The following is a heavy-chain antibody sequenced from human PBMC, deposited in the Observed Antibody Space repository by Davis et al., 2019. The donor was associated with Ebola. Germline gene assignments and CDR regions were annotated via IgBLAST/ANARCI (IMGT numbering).Heavy chain of an antibody. J-gene: IGHJ4*02. Sequence: PGGSLRLSCAASGFTFDDYAMHWVRQAPGKGLEWVSGISWNSGSIGYADSVKGRFTISRDNAKNSLYLQMNSLRAEDTALYYCAKDIGTDDYIWGSPYFDYWGQGTLVTVSS. CDR1: GFTFDDYA. D-gene: IGHD3-16*01. CDR2: ISWNSGSI. V-gene: IGHV3-9*01. CDR3: AKDIGTDDYIWGSPYFDY.